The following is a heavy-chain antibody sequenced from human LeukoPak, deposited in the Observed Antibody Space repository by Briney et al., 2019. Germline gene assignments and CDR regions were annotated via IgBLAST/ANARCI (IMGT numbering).Heavy chain of an antibody. D-gene: IGHD3-3*01. Sequence: SETLSLTCAVYGGSFSGYYWSWIRQPPGKGLEWIGEINHSGSTNYNPSRKIRVTISVDTSKNQFSLKLSSVTAADTAVYYCARYYYDFWSGYYYYYMDVWGKGTTVTVSS. V-gene: IGHV4-34*01. CDR1: GGSFSGYY. CDR3: ARYYYDFWSGYYYYYMDV. J-gene: IGHJ6*03. CDR2: INHSGST.